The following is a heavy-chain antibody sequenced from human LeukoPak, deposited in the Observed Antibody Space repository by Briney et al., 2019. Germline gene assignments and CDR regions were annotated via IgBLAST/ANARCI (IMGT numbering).Heavy chain of an antibody. V-gene: IGHV4-4*07. CDR2: IYTSGST. J-gene: IGHJ5*02. D-gene: IGHD6-13*01. CDR3: ALSSSSWYPSWFDP. Sequence: SETLSLTCTVSGGSISSYYWSWIRQPAGKGLEWIGRIYTSGSTNYNPSLKSRVTISVDTSKNQFSLKLSSVTAADTAVYYCALSSSSWYPSWFDPSGQGTLVTVSS. CDR1: GGSISSYY.